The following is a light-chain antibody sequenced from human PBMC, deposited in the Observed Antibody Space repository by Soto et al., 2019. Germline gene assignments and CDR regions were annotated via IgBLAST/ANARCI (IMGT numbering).Light chain of an antibody. CDR2: AAS. Sequence: DIQMTQSPSPLSASVGDRVTITCRASQSISNYLNWYQQKPGKAPKLLMYAASSLPSGVPSRFGGSGSGTDFTLTISSLQPEDFAAYFFQQSYSTPRTFGQGTKVEIK. CDR3: QQSYSTPRT. J-gene: IGKJ1*01. V-gene: IGKV1-39*01. CDR1: QSISNY.